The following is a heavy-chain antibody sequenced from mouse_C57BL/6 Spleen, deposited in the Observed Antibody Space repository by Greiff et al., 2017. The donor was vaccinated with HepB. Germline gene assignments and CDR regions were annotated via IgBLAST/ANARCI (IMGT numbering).Heavy chain of an antibody. CDR1: GFTFSDYY. V-gene: IGHV5-16*01. CDR3: ARGGYYGSSYPFDY. Sequence: EVKLVESEGGLVQPGSSMKLSCTASGFTFSDYYMAWVRQVPEKGLEWVANINYDGSSTYYLDSLKSRFIISRDNAKNILYLQMSSLKSEDTATYYCARGGYYGSSYPFDYWGQGTTLTVSS. D-gene: IGHD1-1*01. CDR2: INYDGSST. J-gene: IGHJ2*01.